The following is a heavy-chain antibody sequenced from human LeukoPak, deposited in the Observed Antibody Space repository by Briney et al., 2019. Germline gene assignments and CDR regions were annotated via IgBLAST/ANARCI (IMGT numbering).Heavy chain of an antibody. CDR1: GYTFASYG. J-gene: IGHJ4*02. CDR2: ISGNNGNT. V-gene: IGHV1-18*01. D-gene: IGHD3-22*01. CDR3: ARDPPWQMIRYFDY. Sequence: ASVKVSCKASGYTFASYGISWVRQAPGQGLEWMASISGNNGNTKYAQKLQGRVTMTTDTSTSTAYMELRSLRSDDTAVYYCARDPPWQMIRYFDYWGQGTLVTVSS.